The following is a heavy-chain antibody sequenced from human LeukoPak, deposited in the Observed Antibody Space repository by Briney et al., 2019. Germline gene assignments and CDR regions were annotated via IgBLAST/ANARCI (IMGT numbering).Heavy chain of an antibody. CDR1: GGSISSSSDY. CDR3: ARCRRFGGVIVPKCDAFDI. Sequence: PSETLSLTCTVSGGSISSSSDYWGWIRQAPGKGLEWIGSIYYHENTYYNSSLKSRVTISVDTSKNQFSLKLSSVTAADTAVYYCARCRRFGGVIVPKCDAFDIWGQGTMVTVSS. CDR2: IYYHENT. V-gene: IGHV4-39*07. J-gene: IGHJ3*02. D-gene: IGHD3-16*02.